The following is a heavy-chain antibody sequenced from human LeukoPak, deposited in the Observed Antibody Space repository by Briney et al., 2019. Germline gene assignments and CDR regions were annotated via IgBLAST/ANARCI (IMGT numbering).Heavy chain of an antibody. CDR3: ARDVGIAAAGIFDY. J-gene: IGHJ4*02. Sequence: GGSLRLSCAASGFTFSSYGMHWVRQAPGKGLEWVAFIRYDGSNKYYADSVKGRFTISRDNAKNSLYLQMNSLRAEDTAVYYCARDVGIAAAGIFDYWGQGTLVAVSS. V-gene: IGHV3-30*02. CDR1: GFTFSSYG. CDR2: IRYDGSNK. D-gene: IGHD6-13*01.